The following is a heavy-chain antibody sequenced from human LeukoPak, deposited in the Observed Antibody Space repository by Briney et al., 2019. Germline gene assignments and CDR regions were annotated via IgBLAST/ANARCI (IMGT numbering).Heavy chain of an antibody. V-gene: IGHV4-34*01. CDR1: GGSFSDYY. Sequence: SETLSLTCAVYGGSFSDYYWSWIRQPPGKGLEWIGEINHSGSTNYNPSLKSRVTISVDTSKNQFSLKLSSVTAADTAVYYCARPALSSEGYYMDVWGKGTTVTVSS. CDR3: ARPALSSEGYYMDV. D-gene: IGHD6-13*01. CDR2: INHSGST. J-gene: IGHJ6*03.